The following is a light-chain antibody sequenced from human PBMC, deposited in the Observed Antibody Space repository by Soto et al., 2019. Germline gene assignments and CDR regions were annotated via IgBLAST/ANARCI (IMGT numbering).Light chain of an antibody. Sequence: SALTQPASVSGSPGQSITISCTGTSSDVGGYNYVSWYQHHPGKAPKLMIYEVTNRPSGVSHRFSGSKSGNTASLTISGLQAEDEADYYCSSYTSASSPFVFGTGTKVTVL. J-gene: IGLJ1*01. V-gene: IGLV2-14*01. CDR1: SSDVGGYNY. CDR3: SSYTSASSPFV. CDR2: EVT.